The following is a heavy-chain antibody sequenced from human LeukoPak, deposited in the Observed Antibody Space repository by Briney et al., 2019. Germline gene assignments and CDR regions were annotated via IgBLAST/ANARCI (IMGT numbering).Heavy chain of an antibody. CDR1: GGSISSYD. Sequence: SGTLCLTCTASGGSISSYDWSWIRQPPGKGLEWIGYIYYSGSTNYNPSLKRRVTISVDTSKNQFSLKLSSVTAADTAVYYCARRGGGYAVGLFDYWGQGTLVTVSS. V-gene: IGHV4-59*08. J-gene: IGHJ4*02. CDR3: ARRGGGYAVGLFDY. D-gene: IGHD5-12*01. CDR2: IYYSGST.